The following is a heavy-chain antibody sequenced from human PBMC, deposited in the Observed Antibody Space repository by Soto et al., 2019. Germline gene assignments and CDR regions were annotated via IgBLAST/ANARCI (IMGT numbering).Heavy chain of an antibody. D-gene: IGHD6-13*01. CDR3: ARNAKSKAAAGAGFDL. Sequence: QVTLKESGPVMVKPTETLTLTCTVSGFSFSNARMGVSWIRQPPGKALEWLAHIFSNDEKSYSTSLKSRLTISKDTAKSQVVLTMTNMEPVDTATYYCARNAKSKAAAGAGFDLWGRGTLVTVSS. J-gene: IGHJ2*01. CDR2: IFSNDEK. V-gene: IGHV2-26*01. CDR1: GFSFSNARMG.